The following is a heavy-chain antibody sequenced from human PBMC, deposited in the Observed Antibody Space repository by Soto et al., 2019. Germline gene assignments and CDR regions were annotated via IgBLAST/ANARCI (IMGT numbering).Heavy chain of an antibody. CDR3: ARVVFAGVASYLPLFDP. D-gene: IGHD1-26*01. Sequence: SETLSLTCTVSGGSISSGGYYWSWIRQHPGKGLEWIGYIYYSGSTYYNPSLKSRVTISVDTSKNQFSLKLSSVTAADTAVYYCARVVFAGVASYLPLFDPWGQGTLVTASS. CDR1: GGSISSGGYY. CDR2: IYYSGST. V-gene: IGHV4-31*03. J-gene: IGHJ5*02.